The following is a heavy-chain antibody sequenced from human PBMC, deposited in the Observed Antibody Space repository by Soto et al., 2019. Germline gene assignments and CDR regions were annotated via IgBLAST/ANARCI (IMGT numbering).Heavy chain of an antibody. J-gene: IGHJ6*02. CDR1: AGTFSSYT. V-gene: IGHV1-69*02. Sequence: QVQMVQSGAEVKKPESSVKVSCKASAGTFSSYTISWVRQAPGQGLEWLGRIIPILGITNYAQKFQGRVTITAAKSTSTAYMKLRSLRSEDTAVYYCAIAVAGTHGMDVWGQGTTVTVSS. CDR3: AIAVAGTHGMDV. CDR2: IIPILGIT. D-gene: IGHD6-19*01.